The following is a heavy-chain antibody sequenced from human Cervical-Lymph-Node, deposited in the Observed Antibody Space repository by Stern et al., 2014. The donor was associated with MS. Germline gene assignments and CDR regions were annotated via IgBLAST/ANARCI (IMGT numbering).Heavy chain of an antibody. D-gene: IGHD3-10*01. CDR2: INPNSGCT. Sequence: QVQLVQSGAEVKKPGASVKVSCKASAYTITDYYTHWVRQGPRHGLERMGWINPNSGCTYSAQKFQGRLTMTRDTSISTAYMELSSLRSDDTAVYYCARGGGYSYSTLDYWGQGTQVTVSS. CDR1: AYTITDYY. V-gene: IGHV1-2*02. J-gene: IGHJ4*02. CDR3: ARGGGYSYSTLDY.